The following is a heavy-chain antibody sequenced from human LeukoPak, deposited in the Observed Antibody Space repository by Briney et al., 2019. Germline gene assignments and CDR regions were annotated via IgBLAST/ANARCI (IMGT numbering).Heavy chain of an antibody. D-gene: IGHD3-22*01. CDR3: ATAPYYDSSGYWGY. CDR2: LDPEDGET. V-gene: IGHV1-24*01. CDR1: GYTLTELS. Sequence: ASVKVSCKVSGYTLTELSMHWVRQAPGKGLEWMRGLDPEDGETIYAQKFQGRVTMTEDTSTDTAYMELSSLRSEDTAVYYCATAPYYDSSGYWGYWGQGTLVTVSS. J-gene: IGHJ4*02.